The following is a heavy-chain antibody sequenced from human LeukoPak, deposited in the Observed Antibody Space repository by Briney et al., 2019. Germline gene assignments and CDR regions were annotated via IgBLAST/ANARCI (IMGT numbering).Heavy chain of an antibody. CDR2: INPNSGGT. CDR3: PRAEGSSPMATHY. D-gene: IGHD3-10*01. CDR1: GYTFTAYY. V-gene: IGHV1-2*02. J-gene: IGHJ4*02. Sequence: ASVKVSCKASGYTFTAYYLHWVRQAPGPGLEWMGWINPNSGGTNYAQKFQGRVTMTRDTSISTAYMDLSGLTSDDTGVYYCPRAEGSSPMATHYWGQGTLVTVSS.